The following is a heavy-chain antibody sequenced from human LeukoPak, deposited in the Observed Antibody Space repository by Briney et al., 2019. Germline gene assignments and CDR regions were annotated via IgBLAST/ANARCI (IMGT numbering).Heavy chain of an antibody. CDR1: GYSISSGYY. Sequence: SETLSLTCTVSGYSISSGYYWGWIRQPPGKGLEWIGSIYHSGSTYYNPSLKSRVTISVDTSKNQFSLKLSSVTAADTAVYYCASGTLRLLWFEEFDYWGQGTLVTVSS. CDR2: IYHSGST. CDR3: ASGTLRLLWFEEFDY. D-gene: IGHD3-10*01. J-gene: IGHJ4*02. V-gene: IGHV4-38-2*02.